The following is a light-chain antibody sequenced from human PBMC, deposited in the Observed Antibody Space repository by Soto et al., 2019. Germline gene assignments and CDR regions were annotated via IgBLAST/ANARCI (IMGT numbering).Light chain of an antibody. CDR1: SSDVGGFLY. CDR2: AVS. CDR3: SSYSSSSTLVL. Sequence: QSALTQPASVSGSPGQSITISCTGTSSDVGGFLYVSWFQQHPGKAPKLMIYAVSNRPSGISNRFSGSKSGNTASLTISGLQAEDEADYYCSSYSSSSTLVLFGGGTQLTVL. J-gene: IGLJ2*01. V-gene: IGLV2-14*01.